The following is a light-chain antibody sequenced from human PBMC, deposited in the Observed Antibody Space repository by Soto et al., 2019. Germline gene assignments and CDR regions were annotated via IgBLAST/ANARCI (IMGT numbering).Light chain of an antibody. CDR1: SSNIGSNT. J-gene: IGLJ1*01. CDR2: SNN. Sequence: QSALTQPPSASGTPGQRVTISCSGSSSNIGSNTVNWYHQLPGTAPKLLINSNNQRPSGVPDRFSGSKSGTSASLAISGLQSEDEADYYCAAWDGSLSGYVFGTGTKLTVL. CDR3: AAWDGSLSGYV. V-gene: IGLV1-44*01.